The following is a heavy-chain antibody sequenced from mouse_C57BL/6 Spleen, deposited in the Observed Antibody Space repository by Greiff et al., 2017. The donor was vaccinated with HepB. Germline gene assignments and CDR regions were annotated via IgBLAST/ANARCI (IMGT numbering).Heavy chain of an antibody. CDR2: IYPGSGST. D-gene: IGHD1-1*01. J-gene: IGHJ1*03. V-gene: IGHV1-55*01. CDR1: GYTFTSYW. CDR3: ARRDYGSSYWDFDV. Sequence: QVQLQQPGAELVKPGASVKMSCKASGYTFTSYWITWVKQRPGQGLEWIGDIYPGSGSTNYNEKFKSKATLTVDTSSSTAYMQLSSLTSEDSAVCYGARRDYGSSYWDFDVWGTGTTVTVSS.